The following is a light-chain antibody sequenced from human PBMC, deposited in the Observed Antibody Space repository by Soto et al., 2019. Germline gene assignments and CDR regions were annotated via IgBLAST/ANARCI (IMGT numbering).Light chain of an antibody. CDR1: SSDVGGYNY. CDR3: AAWDDSLNGVA. Sequence: QSVLTQPRSVSGSPGQSVTISCTGTSSDVGGYNYVSWYQQHPGKAPKLLIYSSNQRPSGVPDRFSGSKSGTSASLAISGLQSEDEADYYCAAWDDSLNGVAFGGGTKLTVL. J-gene: IGLJ2*01. V-gene: IGLV2-11*01. CDR2: SSN.